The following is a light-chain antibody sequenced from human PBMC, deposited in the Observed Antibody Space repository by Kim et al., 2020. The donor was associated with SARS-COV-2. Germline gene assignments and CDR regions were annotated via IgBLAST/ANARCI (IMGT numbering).Light chain of an antibody. V-gene: IGLV1-44*01. CDR3: VAWDDSLNGVI. Sequence: GQRVTISCSGSSSNIGRNPVNWYQQLPGTAPKRLIYTNNQRPSGVPDRFSGSKSGTSASLAISGLQSEDEADYYCVAWDDSLNGVIFGGGTQLTVL. CDR1: SSNIGRNP. CDR2: TNN. J-gene: IGLJ2*01.